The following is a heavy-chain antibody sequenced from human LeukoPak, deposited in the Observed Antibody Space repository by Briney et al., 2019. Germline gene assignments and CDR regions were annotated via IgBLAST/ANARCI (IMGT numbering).Heavy chain of an antibody. D-gene: IGHD5-24*01. J-gene: IGHJ4*02. CDR1: GFAFTNFA. Sequence: PGGSLRLSCAASGFAFTNFAMSWARQAPGKGLEWVSALSGSGNATYYADFVRGRFTISRDNSKNILYLQMNSLLAEDTAVYFCASQMAATSHWGQGILVTVSS. V-gene: IGHV3-23*01. CDR2: LSGSGNAT. CDR3: ASQMAATSH.